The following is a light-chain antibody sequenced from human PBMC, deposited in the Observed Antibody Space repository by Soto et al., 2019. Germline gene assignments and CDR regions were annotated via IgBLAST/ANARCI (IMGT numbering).Light chain of an antibody. CDR2: EVS. Sequence: QSVLTQPAAVSGSTGQSITISCNGNSNDVGSYNLVSWYQQHPGKAPKLMIYEVSKRPSGVSNRFSGSKSGNTASLTISGLQAEDEADYYCCSYAGSSTYVFGTGTKVTVL. V-gene: IGLV2-23*02. CDR1: SNDVGSYNL. J-gene: IGLJ1*01. CDR3: CSYAGSSTYV.